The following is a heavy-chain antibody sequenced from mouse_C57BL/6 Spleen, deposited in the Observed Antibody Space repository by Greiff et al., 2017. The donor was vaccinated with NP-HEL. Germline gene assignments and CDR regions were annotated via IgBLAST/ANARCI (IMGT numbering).Heavy chain of an antibody. CDR1: GFSLTSYG. J-gene: IGHJ4*01. V-gene: IGHV2-5*01. Sequence: VKLVESGPGLVQPSQSLSITCTVSGFSLTSYGVHWVRQSPGKGLEWLGVIWRGGSTDYNAAFMSRLSITKDNSKSQVFFKMNSLQADDTAIYYCATRTPYGSPYAMDYWGQGTSVTVSS. CDR3: ATRTPYGSPYAMDY. D-gene: IGHD1-1*01. CDR2: IWRGGST.